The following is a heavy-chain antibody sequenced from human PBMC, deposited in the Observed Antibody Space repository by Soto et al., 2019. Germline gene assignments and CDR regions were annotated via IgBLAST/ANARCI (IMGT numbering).Heavy chain of an antibody. D-gene: IGHD6-19*01. CDR2: ISGSGGST. V-gene: IGHV3-23*01. CDR1: GFTFSSYA. Sequence: PGGSLRLSCAASGFTFSSYAMSWVRQAPGKGLEWVSAISGSGGSTNYADSVKGRFTISRDNSKNTLYLQMNSLRAEDTAVYYCAKDPRNIAVRDWFDPWGQGTLVTVSS. J-gene: IGHJ5*02. CDR3: AKDPRNIAVRDWFDP.